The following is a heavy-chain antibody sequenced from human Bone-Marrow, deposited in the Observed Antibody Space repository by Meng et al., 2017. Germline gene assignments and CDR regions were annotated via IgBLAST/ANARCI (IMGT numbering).Heavy chain of an antibody. Sequence: GESLKISCAASGFTFSSYEMNWVRQAPGKGLEWVSYISSSGSTIYYADSVKGRFTISRDNAKNSLYLQMNSLRAEDTAVYYCARDGYYYDSSGYSGVDYWGQGTLVTVSS. J-gene: IGHJ4*02. CDR2: ISSSGSTI. D-gene: IGHD3-22*01. CDR3: ARDGYYYDSSGYSGVDY. V-gene: IGHV3-48*03. CDR1: GFTFSSYE.